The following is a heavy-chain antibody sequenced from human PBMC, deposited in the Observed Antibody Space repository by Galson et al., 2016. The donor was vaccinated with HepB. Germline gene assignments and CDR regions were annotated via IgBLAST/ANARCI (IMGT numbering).Heavy chain of an antibody. CDR2: INPNTGAT. CDR1: GYTFTGYY. D-gene: IGHD2/OR15-2a*01. J-gene: IGHJ5*02. Sequence: SVKVSCKASGYTFTGYYIHWVRQAPGQGLEWIGRINPNTGATNFPQKFQGRVTMTIDTSINTAYMDLSSLRSDDTAVYYCGRGNKSFDPWGQGTLVTVSS. V-gene: IGHV1-2*06. CDR3: GRGNKSFDP.